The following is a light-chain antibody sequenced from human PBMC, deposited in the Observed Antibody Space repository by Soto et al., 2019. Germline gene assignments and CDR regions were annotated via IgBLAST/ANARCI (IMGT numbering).Light chain of an antibody. V-gene: IGLV1-40*01. CDR2: GNI. J-gene: IGLJ3*02. Sequence: QLVLTQPPSVSGAPGQRVTISCTGSSSNIGTGYDVHWYQHLPGTAHQLLIYGNINRPSGVPDRFSGSRSGTSASLAITGLQAEDEADYYCQSYDSSLSGWVFGGGTKLTVL. CDR3: QSYDSSLSGWV. CDR1: SSNIGTGYD.